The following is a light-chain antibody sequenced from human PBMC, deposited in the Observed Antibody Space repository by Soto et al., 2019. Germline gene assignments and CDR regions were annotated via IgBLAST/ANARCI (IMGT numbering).Light chain of an antibody. J-gene: IGLJ1*01. CDR2: LNSGGGH. CDR1: SRHSSYS. V-gene: IGLV4-69*01. Sequence: QSVLTQSPSASASLGASVKLTCTLSSRHSSYSIARHQQQPEKGPRFLMKLNSGGGHNKGDGIPDRFSGSSSGAERYLTISSLQSEDEADYYCQTWGTGIRVFGTGTQLTVL. CDR3: QTWGTGIRV.